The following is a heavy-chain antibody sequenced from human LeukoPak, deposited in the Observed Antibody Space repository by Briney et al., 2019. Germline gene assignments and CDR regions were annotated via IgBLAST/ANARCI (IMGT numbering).Heavy chain of an antibody. V-gene: IGHV3-11*04. CDR2: ISSSGSTK. Sequence: GGSLRLSCAASGFTFSDYYMSWIRQAPGKGLEWVSYISSSGSTKHYADSVKGRFTISRDNAKNSLYLQMNSLRAEDTAVYYCARDPYYGDYVVWGQGTLVTVSS. CDR3: ARDPYYGDYVV. J-gene: IGHJ4*02. D-gene: IGHD4-17*01. CDR1: GFTFSDYY.